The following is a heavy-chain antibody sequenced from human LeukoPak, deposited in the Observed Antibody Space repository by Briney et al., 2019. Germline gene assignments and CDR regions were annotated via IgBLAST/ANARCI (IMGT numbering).Heavy chain of an antibody. Sequence: PSQTLSLTCTVSGGSISGINYYWTWIRQPAGKGLEWIGRIYTTGSSNYNPSLKSRVTISVDTSNNQFSLKLSSVPAADTAVYYCARVSPSGVWDVWGQGTTVTVSS. CDR1: GGSISGINYY. D-gene: IGHD3-10*01. CDR2: IYTTGSS. CDR3: ARVSPSGVWDV. V-gene: IGHV4-61*02. J-gene: IGHJ6*02.